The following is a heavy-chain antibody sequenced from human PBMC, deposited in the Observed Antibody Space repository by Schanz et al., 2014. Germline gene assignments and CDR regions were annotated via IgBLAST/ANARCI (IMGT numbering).Heavy chain of an antibody. CDR3: ARPSDSSWYMAV. J-gene: IGHJ6*03. CDR2: ISSSSSYI. CDR1: GFTFSTYY. Sequence: EVQLVESGGGLVKPGGSLRLSCAASGFTFSTYYMNWVRQAPGKGLEWVSSISSSSSYISYADSVKGRFTISRDNAKNSLYLQMNSLRAEDTAVYYCARPSDSSWYMAVWGKGTTVTVSS. D-gene: IGHD2-21*02. V-gene: IGHV3-21*02.